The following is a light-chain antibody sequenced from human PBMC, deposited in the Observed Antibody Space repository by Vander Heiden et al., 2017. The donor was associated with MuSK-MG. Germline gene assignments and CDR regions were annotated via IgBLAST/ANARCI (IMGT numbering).Light chain of an antibody. CDR3: LQDGSSPRT. J-gene: IGKJ1*01. CDR1: QSVSSSY. Sequence: EIVLTQSPGTLSLSPGERATLSFRASQSVSSSYLAWYQQKPGQAPRLLIYGASSRATGIPDRFSGSGSGTEFTLTISRLEPEDFAVYYCLQDGSSPRTFGQGTKVEIK. CDR2: GAS. V-gene: IGKV3-20*01.